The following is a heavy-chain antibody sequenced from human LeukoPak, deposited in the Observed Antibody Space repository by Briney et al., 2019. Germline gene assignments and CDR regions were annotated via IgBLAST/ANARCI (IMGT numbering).Heavy chain of an antibody. V-gene: IGHV4-34*01. J-gene: IGHJ5*02. CDR2: INHSGST. Sequence: SETLSLTCAVYGGSFSGYYWSWIRQPPGKGLEWIGEINHSGSTNYNPSLKSRVTISVDTSKNQFSLKLSSVTAADTAVYYCAGSITMIGGPFDPWGQGTLVTVSS. D-gene: IGHD3-22*01. CDR3: AGSITMIGGPFDP. CDR1: GGSFSGYY.